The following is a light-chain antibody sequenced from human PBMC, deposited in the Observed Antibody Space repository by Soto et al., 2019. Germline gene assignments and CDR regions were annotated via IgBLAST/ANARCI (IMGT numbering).Light chain of an antibody. CDR1: QSIGTR. Sequence: DIQITQFPSTLSASVGDRVTITGRASQSIGTRVGWYQRRAGKAPKFLIYDASTLEIGVPSRLSGSGSGTQFNPTLSRVLPDDFATSYCPQYDSLYTVAQGT. CDR3: PQYDSLYT. J-gene: IGKJ2*01. CDR2: DAS. V-gene: IGKV1-5*01.